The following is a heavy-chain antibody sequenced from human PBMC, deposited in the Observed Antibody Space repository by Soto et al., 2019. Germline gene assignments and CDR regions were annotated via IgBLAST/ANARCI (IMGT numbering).Heavy chain of an antibody. CDR3: ARLTGVFRLVLDY. Sequence: SVKVSCKASGGTFSSYAISWVRQAPGQGLEWMGGIIPIFGTANYAQKFQGRVTITADESTSTAYMGLSSLRSEDTAVYYCARLTGVFRLVLDYWGQGTQVTVSS. V-gene: IGHV1-69*13. CDR2: IIPIFGTA. CDR1: GGTFSSYA. J-gene: IGHJ4*02. D-gene: IGHD3-16*01.